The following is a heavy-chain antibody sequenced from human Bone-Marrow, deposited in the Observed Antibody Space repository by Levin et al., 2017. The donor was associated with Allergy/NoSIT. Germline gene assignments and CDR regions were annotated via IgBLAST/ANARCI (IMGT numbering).Heavy chain of an antibody. Sequence: GESLKISCAASGFTFSSYWMSWVRQAPGKGLEWVANIKQDGSEKYYVDSVKGRFTISRDNAKNSLYLQMNSLRAEDTAVYYCARDLVVVPAALPNATRRFKNAKTPPYYYYGMDVWGQGTTVTVSS. J-gene: IGHJ6*02. CDR2: IKQDGSEK. CDR1: GFTFSSYW. CDR3: ARDLVVVPAALPNATRRFKNAKTPPYYYYGMDV. V-gene: IGHV3-7*01. D-gene: IGHD2-2*01.